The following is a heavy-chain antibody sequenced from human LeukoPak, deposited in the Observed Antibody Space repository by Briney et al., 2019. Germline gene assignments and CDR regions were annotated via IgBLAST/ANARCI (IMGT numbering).Heavy chain of an antibody. CDR3: ARKNGLDY. V-gene: IGHV3-11*04. Sequence: PGGSLRLSCAASGFSFSNYDMSWIRQAPGKGLEWVSYISGSGNTIYSADSVKGRFTISRDNAKNSLYLQMNSLRAEDTAVYYCARKNGLDYWGQGTLVTVSS. J-gene: IGHJ4*02. CDR2: ISGSGNTI. CDR1: GFSFSNYD.